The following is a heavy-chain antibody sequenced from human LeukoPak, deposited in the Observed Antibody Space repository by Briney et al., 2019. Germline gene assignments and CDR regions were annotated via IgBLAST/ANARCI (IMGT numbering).Heavy chain of an antibody. CDR1: GFTFSSYG. Sequence: QPGGSLRLSCAASGFTFSSYGMHWVRQAPGKGLEWVAFIRYDGSNKYYADSVKGRFTISRDNSKNTLYLQMNSLRAEDTAVYYCAKDSTKEQQLEYYFDYWGQGTLVTVSS. CDR3: AKDSTKEQQLEYYFDY. V-gene: IGHV3-30*02. CDR2: IRYDGSNK. J-gene: IGHJ4*02. D-gene: IGHD6-13*01.